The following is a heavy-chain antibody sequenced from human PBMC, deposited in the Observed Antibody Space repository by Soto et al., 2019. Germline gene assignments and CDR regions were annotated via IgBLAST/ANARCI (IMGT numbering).Heavy chain of an antibody. J-gene: IGHJ4*02. CDR1: GFTFSNYA. CDR2: ISGSGIET. Sequence: PRGSLRLSCAVSGFTFSNYAMSWVRQPPGKGLEWVSTISGSGIETYYADSVKGRFTISRDNSKHTLYLQVNSLKAEDTALYYCAKGNPDYGDFDYWGQGTLVTVSS. CDR3: AKGNPDYGDFDY. D-gene: IGHD3-16*01. V-gene: IGHV3-23*01.